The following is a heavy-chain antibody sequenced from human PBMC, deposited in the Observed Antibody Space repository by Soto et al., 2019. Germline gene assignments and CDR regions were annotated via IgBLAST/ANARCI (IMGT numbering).Heavy chain of an antibody. D-gene: IGHD4-4*01. Sequence: EVQLLESGGGLVQPGGSLRLSCAGSGFTFSNYAMSWVRQAPGKGLEWVSAISGSGGSTYYADSVKGRFTISRDNSKNTLYLQMNSLRAEDTAVYYCAKDLDYSPASDYYYGMDVWGQGTTVTVSS. J-gene: IGHJ6*02. CDR3: AKDLDYSPASDYYYGMDV. CDR1: GFTFSNYA. CDR2: ISGSGGST. V-gene: IGHV3-23*01.